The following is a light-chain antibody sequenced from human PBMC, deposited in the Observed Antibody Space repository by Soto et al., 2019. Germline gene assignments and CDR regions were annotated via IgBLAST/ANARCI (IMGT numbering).Light chain of an antibody. CDR2: GAS. CDR3: RQYNNWPFT. CDR1: QSVRSN. J-gene: IGKJ3*01. V-gene: IGKV3-15*01. Sequence: EIVMTQSPATLSVSPGERATLSCRASQSVRSNLAWYQPKPGQAPRLLIYGASTRATGIPARFSGGGSWTEFTLTISSLQSEDFAVYDCRQYNNWPFTCGPGTKVDIK.